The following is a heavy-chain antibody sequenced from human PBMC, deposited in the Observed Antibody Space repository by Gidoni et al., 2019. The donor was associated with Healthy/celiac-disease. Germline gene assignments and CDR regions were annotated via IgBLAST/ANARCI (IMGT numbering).Heavy chain of an antibody. V-gene: IGHV3-72*01. CDR1: GFTFSDHY. D-gene: IGHD6-6*01. Sequence: EVQLVESGGGLVQPGGSLRLSCAASGFTFSDHYMDWVRQAPGKGLEWVGRTRNKDNSYTTEYAASVKGRFTISRDDSKNSLYLQMNSLKTEDTAVYYCARMHSSSPRSRDYYYYYGMDVWGQGTTVTVSS. CDR3: ARMHSSSPRSRDYYYYYGMDV. J-gene: IGHJ6*02. CDR2: TRNKDNSYTT.